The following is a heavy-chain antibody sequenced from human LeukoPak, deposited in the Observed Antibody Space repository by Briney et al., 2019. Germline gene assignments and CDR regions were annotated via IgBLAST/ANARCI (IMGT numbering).Heavy chain of an antibody. CDR2: INHSGST. CDR1: GGSFSGYY. J-gene: IGHJ4*02. CDR3: ARVTIFGVAPDY. Sequence: SETLSLTCAVYGGSFSGYYWSWIRQPPGKGLEWIGEINHSGSTNYNPSLKSRVTISVDTSKNQFSLKLSSVTAADTAVYYCARVTIFGVAPDYWGQETLVTVSS. D-gene: IGHD3-3*01. V-gene: IGHV4-34*09.